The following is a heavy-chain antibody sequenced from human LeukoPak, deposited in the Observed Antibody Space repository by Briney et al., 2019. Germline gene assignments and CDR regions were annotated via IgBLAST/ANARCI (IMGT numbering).Heavy chain of an antibody. Sequence: PRVLLRRTSAPNRVAFGNYVIIWGRQTPRKRLEWVSAISGSGGSTYYADSVKGRFTISRDNSKNTLYLQMNSLRAEDTAVYYCAKDQSRYFYDSSAYPRNWFDPWGQGTLVTVSS. D-gene: IGHD3-22*01. V-gene: IGHV3-23*01. CDR3: AKDQSRYFYDSSAYPRNWFDP. J-gene: IGHJ5*02. CDR1: RVAFGNYV. CDR2: ISGSGGST.